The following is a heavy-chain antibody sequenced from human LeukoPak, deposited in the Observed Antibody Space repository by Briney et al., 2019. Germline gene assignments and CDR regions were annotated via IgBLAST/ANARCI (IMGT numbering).Heavy chain of an antibody. D-gene: IGHD5-18*01. V-gene: IGHV4-59*01. CDR2: IYYSGST. CDR3: ARTEESGYSYGYFGYYYYMDV. CDR1: GGSISSYY. Sequence: SETLSLTCTVSGGSISSYYWSWIRQPPGKGLEYIGYIYYSGSTNYNPSLQSRVTISVDTSKNQFSLKLSSVTAADTAVYYCARTEESGYSYGYFGYYYYMDVWGKGTTVTVSS. J-gene: IGHJ6*03.